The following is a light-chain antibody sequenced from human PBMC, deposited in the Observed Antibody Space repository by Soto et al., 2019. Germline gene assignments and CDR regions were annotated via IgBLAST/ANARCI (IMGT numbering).Light chain of an antibody. Sequence: EVVLTQSPATLSLSPGERATLPCRASQSLSSSKLVWYQQKPGQAPRLLIYGASSRATGIPDRIVGSGSGTDFTLTISRLEPDDFAVYYCQQYDSSPRTFGRGTKLEIK. CDR1: QSLSSSK. V-gene: IGKV3-20*01. CDR3: QQYDSSPRT. J-gene: IGKJ2*01. CDR2: GAS.